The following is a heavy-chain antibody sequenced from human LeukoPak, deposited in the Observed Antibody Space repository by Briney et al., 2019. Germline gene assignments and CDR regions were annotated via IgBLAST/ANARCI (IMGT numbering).Heavy chain of an antibody. CDR3: AGGPYDSSHFDY. V-gene: IGHV1-69*05. Sequence: GSSVKDSCKASGGTFSSYAISWVRQAPGQGLEWMGRIIPIFGTANYAQKFQGRVTITTDESTSTAYMELSSLRSEDTAVYYCAGGPYDSSHFDYWGQGTLVTVSS. D-gene: IGHD3-22*01. CDR1: GGTFSSYA. J-gene: IGHJ4*02. CDR2: IIPIFGTA.